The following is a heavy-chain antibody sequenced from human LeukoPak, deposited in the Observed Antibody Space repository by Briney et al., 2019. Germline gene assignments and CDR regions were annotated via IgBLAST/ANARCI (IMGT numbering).Heavy chain of an antibody. CDR3: ARSSGFDWLFDY. J-gene: IGHJ4*02. Sequence: SETLSLTCTVSGGSISSSSYYWGWIRQPPGKGLEWIGSIYYSGSTYYNPSLKSRVTISVDTSKNQFSLKLSSVTAADTAVYYRARSSGFDWLFDYWGQGTLVTVSS. D-gene: IGHD3-9*01. CDR1: GGSISSSSYY. CDR2: IYYSGST. V-gene: IGHV4-39*01.